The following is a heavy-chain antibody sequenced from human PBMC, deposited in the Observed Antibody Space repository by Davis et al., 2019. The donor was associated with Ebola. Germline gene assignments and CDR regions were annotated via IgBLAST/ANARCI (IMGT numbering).Heavy chain of an antibody. Sequence: ASVKVSCKASGYSFISYYLHWVRQAPGQRLEWMGWIDPISGDTQYAQKFQGRVTLTRDTSISTAYMELSRLRSDDTAVYYCARGSKYYYYYYMDVWGKGTTVTVSS. J-gene: IGHJ6*03. CDR3: ARGSKYYYYYYMDV. V-gene: IGHV1-2*02. D-gene: IGHD2/OR15-2a*01. CDR2: IDPISGDT. CDR1: GYSFISYY.